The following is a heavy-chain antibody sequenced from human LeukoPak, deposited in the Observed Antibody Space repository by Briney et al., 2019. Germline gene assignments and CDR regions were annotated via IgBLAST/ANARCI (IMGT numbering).Heavy chain of an antibody. CDR3: ARDGYSYGQPFDY. D-gene: IGHD5-18*01. CDR1: GFTFSSYS. CDR2: ISSSSSYI. Sequence: GGSLRLSCAASGFTFSSYSMNWVRQAPGKGLEGVSSISSSSSYIYYADSVKGRFTISRDNAKNSLYLQMNSLRAEDTAVYYCARDGYSYGQPFDYWGQGTLVTVSS. V-gene: IGHV3-21*01. J-gene: IGHJ4*02.